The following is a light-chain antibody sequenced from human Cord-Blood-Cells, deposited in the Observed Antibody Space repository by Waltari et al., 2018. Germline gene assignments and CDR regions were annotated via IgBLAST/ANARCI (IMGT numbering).Light chain of an antibody. CDR3: QQRSNLPLT. J-gene: IGKJ4*01. CDR2: DAS. CDR1: QSVSSY. V-gene: IGKV3-11*01. Sequence: EIVLTQSPVTLSLSPGERATLSCRASQSVSSYLAWYQQKPGQAPRLLIYDASNRATGIPARFSGSVSGTDFTLTISSLEPEDFAVYYCQQRSNLPLTFGGGTKVEIK.